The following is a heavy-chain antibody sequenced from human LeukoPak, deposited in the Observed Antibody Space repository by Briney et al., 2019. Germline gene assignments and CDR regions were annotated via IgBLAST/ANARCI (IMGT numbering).Heavy chain of an antibody. D-gene: IGHD3-22*01. V-gene: IGHV4-4*02. CDR1: GGSISNTNW. Sequence: SGTLSLTCDVSGGSISNTNWWSWVRQPPGQGLEWIGEVSLAGQTNYNPSLNGRVTMSLDESTNQVSLKLTSVTAADTAVYFCARHRDYYDTWGHGTLVTVSS. J-gene: IGHJ4*01. CDR2: VSLAGQT. CDR3: ARHRDYYDT.